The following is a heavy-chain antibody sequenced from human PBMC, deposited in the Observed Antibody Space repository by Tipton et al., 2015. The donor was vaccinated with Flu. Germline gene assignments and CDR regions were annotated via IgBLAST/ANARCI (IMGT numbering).Heavy chain of an antibody. J-gene: IGHJ4*02. V-gene: IGHV4-34*01. CDR3: ARELAY. CDR1: GGSFSGYY. CDR2: VTHTGST. Sequence: TLSLTCAVYGGSFSGYYWSWIRQPPGKGLEWIGDVTHTGSTNYNPSLKSRVTISEDTSKNQFSLKLSSVTAADTGVYYCARELAYWGQGMLVTVSS. D-gene: IGHD4-23*01.